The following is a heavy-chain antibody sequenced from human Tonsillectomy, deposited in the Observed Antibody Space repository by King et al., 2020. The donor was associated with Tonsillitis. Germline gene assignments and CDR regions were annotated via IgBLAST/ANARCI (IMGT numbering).Heavy chain of an antibody. CDR3: AKAAVAVAVTPFDY. CDR1: GFTFNNYA. Sequence: VQLVESGGGLVLPGGSLRLSCAASGFTFNNYAMSWVRQAPGKGREWVSTICVIGVSTYFADSVMGRFTISGDNSKNTLYLQMISLRDEDTAVYYCAKAAVAVAVTPFDYWGQGTLVTVSS. J-gene: IGHJ4*02. V-gene: IGHV3-23*04. CDR2: ICVIGVST. D-gene: IGHD6-19*01.